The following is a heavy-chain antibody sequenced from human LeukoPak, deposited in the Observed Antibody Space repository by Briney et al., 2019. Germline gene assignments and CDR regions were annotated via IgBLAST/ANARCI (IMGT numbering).Heavy chain of an antibody. CDR3: AKDQLVVVAATPQH. CDR1: GFTFSSYA. V-gene: IGHV3-23*01. CDR2: ISGSGGST. J-gene: IGHJ1*01. Sequence: GGSLRLSCAASGFTFSSYAMSWVRQAPGKGLEWVSAISGSGGSTYYADSVKGRFTISRDNSKNTLYLQMNSLRAEDTTVYYCAKDQLVVVAATPQHWGQGTLVTVSS. D-gene: IGHD2-15*01.